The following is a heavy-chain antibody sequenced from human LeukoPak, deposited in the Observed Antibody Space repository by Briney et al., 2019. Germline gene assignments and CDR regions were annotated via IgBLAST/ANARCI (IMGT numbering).Heavy chain of an antibody. V-gene: IGHV1-8*01. J-gene: IGHJ4*02. D-gene: IGHD3-22*01. CDR3: ARRSDDYDSSAYYH. CDR2: VNPNSGNP. CDR1: GYTFTSYD. Sequence: GASVKVSCKTSGYTFTSYDLNWVRQATGQGLEWMGWVNPNSGNPGYAQKFQGRVTMTMDPSISTAYMELSSLRSEDTAVYYCARRSDDYDSSAYYHWGQGTLVTVSS.